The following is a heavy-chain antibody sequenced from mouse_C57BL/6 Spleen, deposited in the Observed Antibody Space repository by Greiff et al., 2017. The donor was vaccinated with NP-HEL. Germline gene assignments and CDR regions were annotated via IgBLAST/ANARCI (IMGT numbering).Heavy chain of an antibody. CDR2: IRSKSNNYAT. CDR3: VRDDYDVSSWFAY. CDR1: GFSFNTYA. Sequence: GGGLVQPKGSLKLSCAASGFSFNTYAMNWVRQAPGKGLEWVARIRSKSNNYATYYADSVKDRFTISRDDSESMLYLQMNNLKTEDTAMYYCVRDDYDVSSWFAYWGQGTLVTVSA. J-gene: IGHJ3*01. V-gene: IGHV10-1*01. D-gene: IGHD2-4*01.